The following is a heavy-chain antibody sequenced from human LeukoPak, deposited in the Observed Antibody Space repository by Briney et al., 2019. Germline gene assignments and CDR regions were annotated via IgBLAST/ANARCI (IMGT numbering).Heavy chain of an antibody. CDR1: GGSISSYY. CDR3: ARSTLGSPYYFDY. Sequence: TSETLSLTCTVSGGSISSYYWSWIRQPPGKGLEWIAYISDIGSTNYNPSPKSRVTISLDTSKNQFSLKLSSVTAADTAVYYCARSTLGSPYYFDYWGQGTLVTVPS. J-gene: IGHJ4*02. CDR2: ISDIGST. V-gene: IGHV4-59*08. D-gene: IGHD2-15*01.